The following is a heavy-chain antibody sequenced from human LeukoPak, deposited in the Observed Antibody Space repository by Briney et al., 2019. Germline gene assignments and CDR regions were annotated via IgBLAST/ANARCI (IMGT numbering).Heavy chain of an antibody. CDR3: ARDEYDILTDYDY. D-gene: IGHD3-9*01. Sequence: PGGSLRLSCAASGFTFSSYAMSWVRQAPGKGLEWVSAISATASNTYYADSVKGRFTISRDNSNSTLYLQMNSLRVDDTAVYYCARDEYDILTDYDYWGQGILVTVSS. J-gene: IGHJ4*02. CDR1: GFTFSSYA. V-gene: IGHV3-23*01. CDR2: ISATASNT.